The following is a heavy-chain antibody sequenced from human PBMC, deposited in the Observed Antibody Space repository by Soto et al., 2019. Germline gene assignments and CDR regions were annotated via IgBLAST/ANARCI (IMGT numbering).Heavy chain of an antibody. CDR1: GYTFTSSG. CDR2: ISDYNGNT. J-gene: IGHJ6*02. D-gene: IGHD1-26*01. V-gene: IGHV1-18*01. Sequence: ASVKVSCKASGYTFTSSGISWVRQAPGQGLEWMGWISDYNGNTNYAQNLQGRVTITADESTSTAYMELSSLRSEDTAVYYCARDGEVGATDYYYYGMDVWGQGTTVTVSS. CDR3: ARDGEVGATDYYYYGMDV.